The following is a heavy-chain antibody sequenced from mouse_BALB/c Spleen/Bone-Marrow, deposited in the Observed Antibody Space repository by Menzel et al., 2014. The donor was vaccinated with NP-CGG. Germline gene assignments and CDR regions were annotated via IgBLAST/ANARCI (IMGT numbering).Heavy chain of an antibody. CDR1: GFTFSSFG. CDR3: TRGGNWDDFDY. J-gene: IGHJ2*01. V-gene: IGHV5-17*02. CDR2: ISSVSSTI. Sequence: EVKLMESGGGLVQPGGSRKLSCAASGFTFSSFGMHWVRQAPEKGLEWVAYISSVSSTIYYADTVKGRFTISRDNPKNTLFLQMTSLRSEDTAMYYCTRGGNWDDFDYWGQGTTLTGAS. D-gene: IGHD4-1*01.